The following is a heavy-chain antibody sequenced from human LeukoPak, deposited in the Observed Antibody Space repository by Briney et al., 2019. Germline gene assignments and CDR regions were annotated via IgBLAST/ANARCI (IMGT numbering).Heavy chain of an antibody. J-gene: IGHJ6*03. Sequence: AGGSLRLSCAASGFTFSSYAMNWVRQAPGKGLEWVSSISGSGGSTYYADSVKGRFTISRDNAKNSLYLQMNSLRAEDTADYYCARAGLTGLSYYYYYYMDVWGKGTTVTISS. CDR1: GFTFSSYA. D-gene: IGHD3-9*01. CDR3: ARAGLTGLSYYYYYYMDV. V-gene: IGHV3-23*01. CDR2: ISGSGGST.